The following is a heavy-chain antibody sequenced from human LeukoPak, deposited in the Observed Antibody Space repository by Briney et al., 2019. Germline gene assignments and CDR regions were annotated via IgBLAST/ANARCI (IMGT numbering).Heavy chain of an antibody. CDR1: GFTVSSNY. D-gene: IGHD5-18*01. J-gene: IGHJ4*02. Sequence: PGGSLRLSCAASGFTVSSNYMSWVRQAPGKGLEWVSDIYSGGSTYYADFVKGRFTISRDNSKNTLYLQMNSLRAEDTAVYYCARDLGYSYGYYDYWGQGTLVTVSS. V-gene: IGHV3-53*01. CDR3: ARDLGYSYGYYDY. CDR2: IYSGGST.